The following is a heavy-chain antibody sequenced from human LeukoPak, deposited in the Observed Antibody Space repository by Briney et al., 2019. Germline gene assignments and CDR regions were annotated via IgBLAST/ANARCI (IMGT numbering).Heavy chain of an antibody. J-gene: IGHJ4*02. CDR1: GFTLRVYM. CDR3: ARGLSSGWYYVPDY. CDR2: ISTTSSYI. Sequence: PGGSLSLSCPDSGFTLRVYMMKWVHQAPGKGLEWVSCISTTSSYIYYADSVKGRFTISRDNAKNSLYLQMNSLRAEDTAVYYCARGLSSGWYYVPDYWGQETLVTVSS. V-gene: IGHV3-21*01. D-gene: IGHD6-19*01.